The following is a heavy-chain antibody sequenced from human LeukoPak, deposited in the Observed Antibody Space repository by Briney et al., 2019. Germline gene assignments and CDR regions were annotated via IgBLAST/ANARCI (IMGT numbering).Heavy chain of an antibody. CDR1: GFPFSSYG. D-gene: IGHD6-19*01. Sequence: GGSLRLSCVASGFPFSSYGMHWVRQAPGKGLEWVAVIWSVGGAEYYADSVKGRFTISRDNSKNMLFLQMNSLRAEDTAVYYCAKIIRGRAVADYFDYWGQGTLVTVSS. CDR3: AKIIRGRAVADYFDY. CDR2: IWSVGGAE. J-gene: IGHJ4*02. V-gene: IGHV3-33*06.